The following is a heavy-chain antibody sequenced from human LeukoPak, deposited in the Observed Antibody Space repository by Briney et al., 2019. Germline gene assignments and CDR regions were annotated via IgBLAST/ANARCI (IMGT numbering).Heavy chain of an antibody. Sequence: ASVKVSCKASGYTFTGYYMHWVRQAPGQGLEWMGWINPNSGGTNYAQKFQGRVTMTRDTSISTAYMELSRLRFDDTAVYYCARGSSIVGATRVFDYWGQGTLVTVSS. CDR2: INPNSGGT. V-gene: IGHV1-2*02. CDR1: GYTFTGYY. CDR3: ARGSSIVGATRVFDY. D-gene: IGHD1-26*01. J-gene: IGHJ4*02.